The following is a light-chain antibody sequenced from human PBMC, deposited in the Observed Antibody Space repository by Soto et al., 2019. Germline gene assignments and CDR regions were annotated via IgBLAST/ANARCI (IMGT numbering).Light chain of an antibody. J-gene: IGKJ3*01. CDR1: QSFSTSY. CDR2: NTF. V-gene: IGKV3-20*01. CDR3: QQYGGSPFT. Sequence: EIVLTQSPGTLSLSPGDRATLSCRASQSFSTSYLAWYQHKPGQAPRLLIYNTFTRATGIPDRFSGSGSGTDCTLTISRLEPEDFAVYYCQQYGGSPFTFGAGTKVDIK.